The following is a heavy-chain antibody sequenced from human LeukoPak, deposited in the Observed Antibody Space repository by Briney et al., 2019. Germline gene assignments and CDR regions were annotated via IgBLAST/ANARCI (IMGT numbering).Heavy chain of an antibody. CDR1: GGTFSSYA. J-gene: IGHJ4*02. Sequence: GASVKVSCKASGGTFSSYAISWVRQAPGQGLEWMGRIIPILGIANYAQKFQGRVTITADKSTSTAYLEFYSLRSEDTAVYYCARGYSPTLRTTGNDYWGQGTLVTVSS. CDR2: IIPILGIA. CDR3: ARGYSPTLRTTGNDY. D-gene: IGHD1-1*01. V-gene: IGHV1-69*04.